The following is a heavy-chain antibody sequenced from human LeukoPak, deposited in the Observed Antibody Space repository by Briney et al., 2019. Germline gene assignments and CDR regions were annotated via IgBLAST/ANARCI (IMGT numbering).Heavy chain of an antibody. Sequence: NPGGSLRLSCAASGFTFSSYSMNWVRQAPGKGLEWVSSISSSSSYIYYADSVKGRFTISRDNAKNSLYLQMNSLRAEDTAVYYCARDRAVAGPTRYYYYYGMGVWGQGTTVTVSS. CDR1: GFTFSSYS. D-gene: IGHD6-19*01. CDR2: ISSSSSYI. CDR3: ARDRAVAGPTRYYYYYGMGV. J-gene: IGHJ6*02. V-gene: IGHV3-21*01.